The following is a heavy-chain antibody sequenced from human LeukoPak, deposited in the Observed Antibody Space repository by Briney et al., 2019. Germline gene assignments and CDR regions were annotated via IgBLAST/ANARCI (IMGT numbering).Heavy chain of an antibody. V-gene: IGHV4-39*07. Sequence: SETLSLTCTVSGGSISSSSYYWGWVRQPPGKGLEWIGSIYYSGSTYYNPSLKRRVTISLDTSKNQFSLKLSSVTAADTAVYYCARDLYYSESSGYYSGGYMDVWGKGTTVTVSS. CDR1: GGSISSSSYY. CDR2: IYYSGST. CDR3: ARDLYYSESSGYYSGGYMDV. J-gene: IGHJ6*03. D-gene: IGHD3-22*01.